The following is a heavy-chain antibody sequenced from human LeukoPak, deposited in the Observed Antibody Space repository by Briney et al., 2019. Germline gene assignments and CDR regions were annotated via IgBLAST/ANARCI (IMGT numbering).Heavy chain of an antibody. Sequence: SATLSLTYAVAGGSISSYYWSWLRPPPGKGVGWGGYIYYSGSTNYNPSLKSRVTISVDTSKNQVSLKLSSVTAADTAVYYCARQIVYYYGSGSYPGYNWFDPWGQGTLVTVSS. J-gene: IGHJ5*02. D-gene: IGHD3-10*01. CDR1: GGSISSYY. CDR3: ARQIVYYYGSGSYPGYNWFDP. CDR2: IYYSGST. V-gene: IGHV4-59*08.